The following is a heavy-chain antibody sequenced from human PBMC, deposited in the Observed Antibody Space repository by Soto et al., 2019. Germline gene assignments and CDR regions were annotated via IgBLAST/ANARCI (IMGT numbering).Heavy chain of an antibody. CDR1: GGTFSSYA. Sequence: ASVKVSCKASGGTFSSYAISWVRQAPGQGLEWMGGIIPIFGTANYAQKFQGRVTITADESTSTAYMELSSLRSEDTAVYYCARGYCSGGSCLQASDYWGQGTLVTVSS. J-gene: IGHJ4*02. CDR2: IIPIFGTA. V-gene: IGHV1-69*13. CDR3: ARGYCSGGSCLQASDY. D-gene: IGHD2-15*01.